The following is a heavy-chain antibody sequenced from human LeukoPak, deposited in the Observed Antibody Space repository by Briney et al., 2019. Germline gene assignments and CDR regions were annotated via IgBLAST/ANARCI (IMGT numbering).Heavy chain of an antibody. CDR2: INPSGGST. Sequence: ASVKVSCKASGYTFTSYYMHWVRQAPGQGLEWMGVINPSGGSTSYAQKFQGRVTVTRDTSTSTVYMELSSLRSEDTAVYYCARLTVGATLRGAFDIWGQGTMVTVSS. V-gene: IGHV1-46*01. CDR1: GYTFTSYY. CDR3: ARLTVGATLRGAFDI. D-gene: IGHD1-26*01. J-gene: IGHJ3*02.